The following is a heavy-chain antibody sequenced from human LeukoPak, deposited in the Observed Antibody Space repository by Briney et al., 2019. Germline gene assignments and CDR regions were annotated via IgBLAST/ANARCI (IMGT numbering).Heavy chain of an antibody. CDR3: ARAGTIWEWSNDPRTDY. Sequence: GGSLRLSCAASGFTFSDYYMSWIRQAPGKGLEWVSYISSSGSTIYYADSVKGRFTISRDNAKNSLYLQMNSLRAEDTAVYYCARAGTIWEWSNDPRTDYWGQGTLVTVSS. CDR2: ISSSGSTI. J-gene: IGHJ4*02. V-gene: IGHV3-11*04. D-gene: IGHD3-3*01. CDR1: GFTFSDYY.